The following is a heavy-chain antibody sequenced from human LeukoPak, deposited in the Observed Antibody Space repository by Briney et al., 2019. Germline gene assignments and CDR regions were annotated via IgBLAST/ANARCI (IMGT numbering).Heavy chain of an antibody. Sequence: ASVKVSCKASGYTFTSYDINWVRQATGQGLEWMGWMNPNSGNTGYAQKFQGRVTMTRNTSTSTAYMELSSLRSEDTAVYYCARIYDSSGYYFDYWGQGTLVTVSS. D-gene: IGHD3-22*01. CDR2: MNPNSGNT. V-gene: IGHV1-8*01. J-gene: IGHJ4*02. CDR1: GYTFTSYD. CDR3: ARIYDSSGYYFDY.